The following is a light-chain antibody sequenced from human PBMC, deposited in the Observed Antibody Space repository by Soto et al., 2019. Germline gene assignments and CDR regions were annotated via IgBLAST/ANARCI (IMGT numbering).Light chain of an antibody. CDR2: GNS. J-gene: IGLJ1*01. Sequence: QSVLTQPPSVSGAPGQRVTISCTGSSSNIGAGYDVHWYQQLPGTAPKLLIYGNSNRPSGVPDRFSGSKSGTSASLAITGLQAEYEADYYCQSYDSSLSGSSYVFGTGPKLTVL. CDR3: QSYDSSLSGSSYV. V-gene: IGLV1-40*01. CDR1: SSNIGAGYD.